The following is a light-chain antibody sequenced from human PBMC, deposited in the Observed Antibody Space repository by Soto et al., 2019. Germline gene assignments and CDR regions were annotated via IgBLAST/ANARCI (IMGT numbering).Light chain of an antibody. CDR2: STN. J-gene: IGLJ3*02. Sequence: QTVVTQEPSISGSPGRTVTLTYGFSSASVATSYYPSWYLQTPGQAQRTLIYSTNPRSSGVPDPFSGSILENKAALTITGGQADDESDYYCVLYMGSGIWVFGGGTKLTVL. V-gene: IGLV8-61*01. CDR1: SASVATSYY. CDR3: VLYMGSGIWV.